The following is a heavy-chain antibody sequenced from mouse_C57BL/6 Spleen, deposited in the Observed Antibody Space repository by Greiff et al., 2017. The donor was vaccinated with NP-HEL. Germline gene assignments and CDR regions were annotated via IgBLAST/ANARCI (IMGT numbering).Heavy chain of an antibody. J-gene: IGHJ4*01. V-gene: IGHV5-17*01. CDR1: GFTFSDYG. CDR3: ARGPYGRTIYYALDY. CDR2: ISSGSSTI. Sequence: DVKLVESGGGLVKPGGSLKLSCAASGFTFSDYGMHWVRQAPEKGLEWVAYISSGSSTIYYADTVKGRFTISRDNAKNTLFLQMTSLRSEDTAMYYCARGPYGRTIYYALDYWGQGTSVTVAS. D-gene: IGHD1-1*01.